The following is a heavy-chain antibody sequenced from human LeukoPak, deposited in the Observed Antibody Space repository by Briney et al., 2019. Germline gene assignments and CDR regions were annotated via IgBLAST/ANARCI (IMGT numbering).Heavy chain of an antibody. J-gene: IGHJ4*02. CDR2: VKQDANNK. CDR3: ARILGTDEGADD. D-gene: IGHD1-7*01. CDR1: GFTLCNYW. Sequence: PGGSLTLFCAASGFTLCNYWMICLRQAPGKGREWGDNVKQDANNKNYVESVKGRFTISRDNAKNSLYLQMNSLRAEDTAVYYWARILGTDEGADDWGQGTLVTVSS. V-gene: IGHV3-7*01.